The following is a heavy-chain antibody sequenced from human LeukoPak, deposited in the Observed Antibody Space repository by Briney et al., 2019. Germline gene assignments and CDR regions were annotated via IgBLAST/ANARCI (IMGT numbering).Heavy chain of an antibody. V-gene: IGHV1-46*01. J-gene: IGHJ6*03. D-gene: IGHD3-10*01. CDR1: GYTFTSYY. CDR2: INPSGGST. Sequence: GASVKVSCKASGYTFTSYYMHWVRQAPGQGLEWMGIINPSGGSTSYAQKFQGRVTMTRDTSTSTVYMELSSLRSEDTAVYYCARNSYGSGSYKSYYYYMDVWGKGTTVTVSS. CDR3: ARNSYGSGSYKSYYYYMDV.